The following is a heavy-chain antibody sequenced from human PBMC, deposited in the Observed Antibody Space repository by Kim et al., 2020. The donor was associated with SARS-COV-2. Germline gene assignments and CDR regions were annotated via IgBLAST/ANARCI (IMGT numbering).Heavy chain of an antibody. J-gene: IGHJ6*02. V-gene: IGHV3-21*01. Sequence: GGSLRLSCAASGFTFSSYSMNWVRQAPGKGLEWVSSISSSSSYIYYADSVKGRFTISRDNAKNSLYLQMNSLRAEDTAVYYCARDGGSGSYYGYCYGMDVWGQGTPVTVS. CDR3: ARDGGSGSYYGYCYGMDV. D-gene: IGHD3-10*01. CDR2: ISSSSSYI. CDR1: GFTFSSYS.